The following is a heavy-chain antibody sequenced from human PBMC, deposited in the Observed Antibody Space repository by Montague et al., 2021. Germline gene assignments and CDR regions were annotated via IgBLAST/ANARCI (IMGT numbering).Heavy chain of an antibody. V-gene: IGHV4-34*01. Sequence: SETLSFTCAVYGGSLEGFYWTWIRQPPGKGLEWIGETNHRGISSXNPALKGRVTLSAETSKNQFSLRVTSVTAADTAVYFCARYLTGGYDEWGRGTLVTVSS. CDR3: ARYLTGGYDE. J-gene: IGHJ4*02. D-gene: IGHD5-12*01. CDR2: TNHRGIS. CDR1: GGSLEGFY.